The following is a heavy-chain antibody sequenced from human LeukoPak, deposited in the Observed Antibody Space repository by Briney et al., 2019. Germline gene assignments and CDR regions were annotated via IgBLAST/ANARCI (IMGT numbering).Heavy chain of an antibody. Sequence: SETLSLTCTVSGGSVSSGSYYWSWIRQPPGKGLEWIGYIYYSGSTNYNPSLKSRVTISVDTSKNQFSLKLSSVTAADTAVYYCARVDSLDGWIDYWGQGTLVTVSS. CDR1: GGSVSSGSYY. J-gene: IGHJ4*02. CDR3: ARVDSLDGWIDY. V-gene: IGHV4-61*01. D-gene: IGHD5-24*01. CDR2: IYYSGST.